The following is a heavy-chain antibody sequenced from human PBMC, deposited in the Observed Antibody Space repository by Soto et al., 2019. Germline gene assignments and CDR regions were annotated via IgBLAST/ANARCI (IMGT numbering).Heavy chain of an antibody. CDR1: AFTFSNYA. Sequence: GWSLRLSFAASAFTFSNYAMGWVRQAPGKGLEWVSSISGSGGSSYYADSVRGRFTISRDNSKNTLYLKMSSLRAEDTDVYFCEKEDGIQLWLNMFFDAWGQGTQVPVYS. J-gene: IGHJ4*02. CDR3: EKEDGIQLWLNMFFDA. V-gene: IGHV3-23*01. CDR2: ISGSGGSS. D-gene: IGHD5-18*01.